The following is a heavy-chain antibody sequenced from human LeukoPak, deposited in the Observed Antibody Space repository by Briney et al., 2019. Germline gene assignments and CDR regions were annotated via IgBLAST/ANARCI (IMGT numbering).Heavy chain of an antibody. CDR2: INPNSGGT. Sequence: ASVMVSCKASGYTFTGYYMHWVRQAPGQGLEWMGWINPNSGGTNYAQKFQGRVTMTRDTSISTAYMELSRLRSDDTAVYYCARGLHCSSTSCYTYGYWGQGTLVTVSS. V-gene: IGHV1-2*02. J-gene: IGHJ4*02. CDR3: ARGLHCSSTSCYTYGY. D-gene: IGHD2-2*02. CDR1: GYTFTGYY.